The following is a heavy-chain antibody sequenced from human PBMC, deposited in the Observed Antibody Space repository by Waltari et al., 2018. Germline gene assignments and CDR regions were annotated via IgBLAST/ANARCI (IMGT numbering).Heavy chain of an antibody. V-gene: IGHV5-51*01. CDR1: GYSFTSEW. Sequence: EVLLVQSGAEIRKPGESLKISCQASGYSFTSEWIAWVRRTPERGLEWMGIIWPGDSETKYRPSFQGQVTFSVDKTTETAYLQWSSLKASDSATYYCARRSLYLDFWGTGTTVTV. CDR3: ARRSLYLDF. CDR2: IWPGDSET. J-gene: IGHJ6*03.